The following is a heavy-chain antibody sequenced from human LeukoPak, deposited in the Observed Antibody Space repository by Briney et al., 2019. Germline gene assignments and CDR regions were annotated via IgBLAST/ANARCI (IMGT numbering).Heavy chain of an antibody. CDR2: ISSSSSYI. J-gene: IGHJ3*02. CDR3: ARARIQLWFSRPGAFGI. D-gene: IGHD5-18*01. CDR1: GFTFRSHA. Sequence: GGSLRLSCVGSGFTFRSHAMSWVRQAPGKGLEWVSSISSSSSYIYYADSVKGRFTISRDNAKNSLYLQMNSLRAEDTAVYYCARARIQLWFSRPGAFGIWGQGTMVTVSS. V-gene: IGHV3-21*01.